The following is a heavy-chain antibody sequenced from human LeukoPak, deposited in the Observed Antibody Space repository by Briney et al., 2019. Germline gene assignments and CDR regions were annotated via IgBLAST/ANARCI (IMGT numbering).Heavy chain of an antibody. D-gene: IGHD2-15*01. CDR1: GYTFTSYY. CDR2: INPSGGST. V-gene: IGHV1-46*01. CDR3: ARGSLREVVGP. Sequence: ASVKVSCKASGYTFTSYYMHWVRPAPGQGLEWMGIINPSGGSTSYAQKFQGRVTMTRDTSASTVYMELSSLRSEDTAVYYCARGSLREVVGPWGQGTLVTVSS. J-gene: IGHJ5*02.